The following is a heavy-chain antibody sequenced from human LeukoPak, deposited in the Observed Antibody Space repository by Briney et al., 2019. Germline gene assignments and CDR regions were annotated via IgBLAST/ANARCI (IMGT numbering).Heavy chain of an antibody. Sequence: GGSLRLSCAASGFTFSSYSMNWVRQAPGKGLEWVSSISSSSSYIYYADSVKRRFTISRDNAKNSLYLQMNSLRAEDTAVYYCASSGVLLDYWGQGTLVTVSS. CDR3: ASSGVLLDY. CDR2: ISSSSSYI. D-gene: IGHD6-25*01. V-gene: IGHV3-21*01. J-gene: IGHJ4*02. CDR1: GFTFSSYS.